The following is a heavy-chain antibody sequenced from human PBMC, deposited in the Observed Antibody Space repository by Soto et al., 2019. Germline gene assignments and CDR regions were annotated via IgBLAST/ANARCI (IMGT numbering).Heavy chain of an antibody. CDR3: ARGHYYYAMDV. CDR2: ISHGGSP. V-gene: IGHV4-30-2*01. J-gene: IGHJ6*02. Sequence: SETLSLTCAVSGGSVSSGVFSWNWIRQPPGQGLEWIGYISHGGSPHYTPSLRSRVSISVDRSTNVISLNLTSMTPADTAVYFCARGHYYYAMDVWGQGTTVTSP. CDR1: GGSVSSGVFS.